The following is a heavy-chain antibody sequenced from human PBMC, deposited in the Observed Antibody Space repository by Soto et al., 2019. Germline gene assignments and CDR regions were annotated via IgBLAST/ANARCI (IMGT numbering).Heavy chain of an antibody. CDR2: IRDYNGNT. CDR3: ARAGQSYDASGYAN. D-gene: IGHD3-22*01. Sequence: QVKLVQSGTEVKKPGASIKVSCKASGYSFATSGMSWVRQAPGQGLEWMVWIRDYNGNTNYDQNLQHRATMTTATSTNTHYLEVRNLRSADTAVYYCARAGQSYDASGYANWGQGTLVNVSS. V-gene: IGHV1-18*01. CDR1: GYSFATSG. J-gene: IGHJ4*02.